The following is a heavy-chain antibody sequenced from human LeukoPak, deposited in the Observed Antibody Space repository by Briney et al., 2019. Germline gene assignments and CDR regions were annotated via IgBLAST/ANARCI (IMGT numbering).Heavy chain of an antibody. CDR2: INHSGST. D-gene: IGHD6-13*01. J-gene: IGHJ4*02. V-gene: IGHV4-34*01. CDR1: GGSFSGYY. Sequence: PSETLSLTCAVYGGSFSGYYWSWIRQPPGKGLEWIGEINHSGSTNYNPSLKSRVTISVDTSKNQFSLKLSSVTAADTAAYYCARGWYSSSWYRSWGQGTLVTVSS. CDR3: ARGWYSSSWYRS.